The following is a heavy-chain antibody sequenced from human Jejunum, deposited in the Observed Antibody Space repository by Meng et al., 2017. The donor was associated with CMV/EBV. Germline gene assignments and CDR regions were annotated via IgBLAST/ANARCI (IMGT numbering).Heavy chain of an antibody. J-gene: IGHJ4*02. Sequence: EYTFSDYYVQWVRQAPGQGLEWMGWINPQTGDTNYAPKFRGRVTMTRDMSINTVYMEVTGLRSDDTAVYYCAKDAGSYLDYYFDYWGQGTLVTVSS. D-gene: IGHD1-26*01. CDR2: INPQTGDT. CDR3: AKDAGSYLDYYFDY. CDR1: EYTFSDYY. V-gene: IGHV1-2*02.